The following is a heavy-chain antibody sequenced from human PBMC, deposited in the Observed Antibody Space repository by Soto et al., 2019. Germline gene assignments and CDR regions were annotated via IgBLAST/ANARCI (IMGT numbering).Heavy chain of an antibody. CDR1: GFTVSSFY. Sequence: EVQLVESGGGLVQPGGSLRLSCAASGFTVSSFYMTWVRQAPGKGLEWVSVISSDDSTYYADSVKGRCTISRDNSKNTQYLQMNSLSAEDTAVYYCASDRFGGACNCLPGGQGTLVTVSS. V-gene: IGHV3-66*01. J-gene: IGHJ1*01. CDR2: ISSDDST. D-gene: IGHD2-15*01. CDR3: ASDRFGGACNCLP.